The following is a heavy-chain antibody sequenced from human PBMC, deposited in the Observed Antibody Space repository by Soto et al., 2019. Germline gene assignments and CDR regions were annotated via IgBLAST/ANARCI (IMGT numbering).Heavy chain of an antibody. CDR3: AKAASSWYYFDY. D-gene: IGHD6-13*01. CDR2: ISYDGSNK. J-gene: IGHJ4*02. Sequence: GGSQRLSSAASGFPFGSYGMHWVRQAPGKGLEWVAVISYDGSNKYYADSVKGRFTISRDNSKNTLYLQMNSLRAEDTAVYYCAKAASSWYYFDYWGQGTLVTVSS. V-gene: IGHV3-30*18. CDR1: GFPFGSYG.